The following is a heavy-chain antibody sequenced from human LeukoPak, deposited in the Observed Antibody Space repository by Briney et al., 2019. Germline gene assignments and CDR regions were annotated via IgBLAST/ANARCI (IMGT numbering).Heavy chain of an antibody. CDR1: GYTFTGYY. CDR2: INPNSGGT. CDR3: ARGRLRWSPRGAFDI. Sequence: ASVKVSCKASGYTFTGYYMHWVRQAPGQGLEWMGWINPNSGGTNYAQKFQGWVTMTRDTSISTAYMELSSLRSEDTAVYYCARGRLRWSPRGAFDIWGQGTMVTVSS. D-gene: IGHD4-23*01. J-gene: IGHJ3*02. V-gene: IGHV1-2*04.